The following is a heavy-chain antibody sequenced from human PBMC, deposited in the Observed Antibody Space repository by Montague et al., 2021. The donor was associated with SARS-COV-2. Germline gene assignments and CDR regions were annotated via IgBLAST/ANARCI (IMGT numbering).Heavy chain of an antibody. V-gene: IGHV4-34*01. J-gene: IGHJ4*02. D-gene: IGHD3-22*01. Sequence: SETLSLTCAVYGGSFSGYYWSWIRQPPGKGLEWIGEINHSGSTNYNPSLKSRVTLSVDTSKKQFSLKLSSLTAADTAVYYCARVAGGYYHDSSAYFDYWGQGSLVTVSS. CDR1: GGSFSGYY. CDR2: INHSGST. CDR3: ARVAGGYYHDSSAYFDY.